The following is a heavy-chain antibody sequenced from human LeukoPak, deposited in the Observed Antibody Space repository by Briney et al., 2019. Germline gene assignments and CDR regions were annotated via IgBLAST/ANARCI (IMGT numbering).Heavy chain of an antibody. CDR2: FDPEDGET. Sequence: ASVKVSCKVSGYTLTELSMHWVRQAPGKGLEWMGGFDPEDGETIYAQKFQGRVTMTEDTSTDTAYMELSSLRSEDTAVYYCATRPFLTGYFLGHLHWFDPWGQGTLVTVSS. J-gene: IGHJ5*02. V-gene: IGHV1-24*01. CDR1: GYTLTELS. CDR3: ATRPFLTGYFLGHLHWFDP. D-gene: IGHD3-9*01.